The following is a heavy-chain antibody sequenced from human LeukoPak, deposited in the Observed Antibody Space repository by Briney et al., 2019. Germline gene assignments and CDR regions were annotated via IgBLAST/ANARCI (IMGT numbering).Heavy chain of an antibody. J-gene: IGHJ4*02. V-gene: IGHV1-18*01. D-gene: IGHD3-22*01. Sequence: ASVKVFCKASGYTFTSYGISWVRQAPGQGLEWMGWISAYNGNTNYAQKLQGRVTMTTDTSTSTAYMELRSLRSDDTAVYYCARSAIYSSGYYLPDYWGQGTLVTVPS. CDR1: GYTFTSYG. CDR3: ARSAIYSSGYYLPDY. CDR2: ISAYNGNT.